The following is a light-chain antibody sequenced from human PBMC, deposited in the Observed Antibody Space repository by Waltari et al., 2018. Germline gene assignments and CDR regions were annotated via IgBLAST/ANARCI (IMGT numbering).Light chain of an antibody. CDR3: QQYSNWPLT. CDR1: QSVSGS. Sequence: EIVLTQSPATLSLSPGERATLSCRASQSVSGSLAWYQQKPGQAPRLLIYGASSRATGIPDRFSGSGSGTDFTLTISSLEPEDFAVYYCQQYSNWPLTFGGGTKVEIK. V-gene: IGKV3-15*01. CDR2: GAS. J-gene: IGKJ4*01.